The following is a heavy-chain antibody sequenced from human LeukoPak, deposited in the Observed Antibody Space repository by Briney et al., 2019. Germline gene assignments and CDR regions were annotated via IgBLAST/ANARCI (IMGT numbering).Heavy chain of an antibody. D-gene: IGHD3-3*01. CDR2: IYTSGST. CDR1: GSSISSGSYY. CDR3: AREGNYDFWSGYYMGIYFDY. Sequence: SETLSLTCTVSGSSISSGSYYWSWLRQPAGKGLEWIGRIYTSGSTNYNPSLKSRVTISVDTSKNQFSLKLSSVTAADTAVYYCAREGNYDFWSGYYMGIYFDYWGQGTLVTVSS. V-gene: IGHV4-61*02. J-gene: IGHJ4*02.